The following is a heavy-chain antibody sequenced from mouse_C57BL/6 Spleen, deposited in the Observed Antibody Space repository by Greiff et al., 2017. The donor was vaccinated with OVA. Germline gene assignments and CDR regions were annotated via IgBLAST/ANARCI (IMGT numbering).Heavy chain of an antibody. Sequence: QVQLQQSGAELVRPGASVTLSCKASGYTFTDYEMHWVKQTPVHGLEWIGAIDPETGGTAYNQKFKGKAILNADKSSSTAYMELRSLTSEDSAVYYCTRRKDYDVGGAMDYWGQGTSGTVSS. J-gene: IGHJ4*01. CDR1: GYTFTDYE. D-gene: IGHD2-4*01. CDR3: TRRKDYDVGGAMDY. V-gene: IGHV1-15*01. CDR2: IDPETGGT.